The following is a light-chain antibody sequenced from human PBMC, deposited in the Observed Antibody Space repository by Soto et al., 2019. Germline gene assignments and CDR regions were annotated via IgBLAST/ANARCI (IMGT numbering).Light chain of an antibody. V-gene: IGKV1-5*01. J-gene: IGKJ4*01. CDR2: DAS. Sequence: IQLTQSPSSPSASVGDRVTITCRASQSISSWLAWYQQKPGKAPKLLIYDASSLESGVPSRFSGSGSDTEFTLTINNLQPDDFATYHCQQYNRYSLTFGGGTKV. CDR3: QQYNRYSLT. CDR1: QSISSW.